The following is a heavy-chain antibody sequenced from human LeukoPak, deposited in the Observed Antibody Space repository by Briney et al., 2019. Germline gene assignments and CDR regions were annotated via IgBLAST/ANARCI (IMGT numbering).Heavy chain of an antibody. CDR3: ARGSDYYDSSGYPHDAFDI. Sequence: SETLSLTCTVSGGSISSYYWSWIRQPPGKGLEWIGYIYYSGSTNYNPSLKSRVTISVDTSKNQFSLKLSSVTAADTAVYYCARGSDYYDSSGYPHDAFDIWGQGTMVTVSS. CDR2: IYYSGST. D-gene: IGHD3-22*01. V-gene: IGHV4-59*01. CDR1: GGSISSYY. J-gene: IGHJ3*02.